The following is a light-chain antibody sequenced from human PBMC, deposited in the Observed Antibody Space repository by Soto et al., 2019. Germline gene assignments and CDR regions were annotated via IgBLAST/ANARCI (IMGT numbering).Light chain of an antibody. CDR2: GSS. CDR1: QNLSRN. V-gene: IGKV3-15*01. CDR3: QQYDNWPHT. Sequence: EMVMTQSPATLSVSPGERATLSCMSSQNLSRNLTWYQQQPGQAPRLLIYGSSTRATGIPARFSGSGSGTDFTLIISSLQSEDCAVYYCQQYDNWPHTFGQGTKLEIK. J-gene: IGKJ2*01.